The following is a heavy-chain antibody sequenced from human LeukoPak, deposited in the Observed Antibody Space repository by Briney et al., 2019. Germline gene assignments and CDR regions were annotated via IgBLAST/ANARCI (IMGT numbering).Heavy chain of an antibody. J-gene: IGHJ5*02. CDR3: AGWAAAAGPGIKLFSVNHSGFDP. CDR2: IYYSGST. CDR1: GVSVSSGSYY. Sequence: SETLSLTCTVSGVSVSSGSYYWSWIRQPPGKGLEWIGYIYYSGSTNYNPSLKSRVTISVDTSKNQFSLKLSSVTAADTAVYYCAGWAAAAGPGIKLFSVNHSGFDPWGQGTLVTVSS. V-gene: IGHV4-61*01. D-gene: IGHD6-13*01.